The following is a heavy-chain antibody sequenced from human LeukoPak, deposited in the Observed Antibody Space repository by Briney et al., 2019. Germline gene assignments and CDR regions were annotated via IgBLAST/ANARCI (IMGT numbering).Heavy chain of an antibody. D-gene: IGHD2-2*01. Sequence: GGSLRLSCAASGFTFSSYAMSWVRQAPGKGLEWVSYISSSGSTIYYADSVKGRFTISRDNVKNSLYLQMDSLRAEDTAVYYCARFVVVPAAFYYFDYWGQGTLVTVSS. CDR2: ISSSGSTI. CDR3: ARFVVVPAAFYYFDY. J-gene: IGHJ4*02. CDR1: GFTFSSYA. V-gene: IGHV3-48*04.